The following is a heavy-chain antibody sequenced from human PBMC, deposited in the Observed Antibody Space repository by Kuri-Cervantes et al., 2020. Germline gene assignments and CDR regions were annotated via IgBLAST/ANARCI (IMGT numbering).Heavy chain of an antibody. D-gene: IGHD2-8*01. J-gene: IGHJ3*02. Sequence: SQTLSLTCAVYGGSFSGYYWSWIRQPPGKGLEWIGEINHSGSTYYNPSLKSRVTISVDTSKNQFSLKLSSVTAADTAVYYCARQTLSHAFDIWGQGTMVTVSS. CDR2: INHSGST. V-gene: IGHV4-34*09. CDR1: GGSFSGYY. CDR3: ARQTLSHAFDI.